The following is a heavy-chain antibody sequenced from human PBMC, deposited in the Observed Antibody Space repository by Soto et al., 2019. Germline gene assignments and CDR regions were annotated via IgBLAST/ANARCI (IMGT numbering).Heavy chain of an antibody. J-gene: IGHJ6*02. Sequence: TKSHRRTVAWVNIINVGDCRSLKQQHPGKGLEWIGYIYYSGSTYYNPSLKSRVTISVDTSKNQFSLKLSSVTAADTAVYYCATTTLRHTFVDYGMDVWGQGITVTVSS. V-gene: IGHV4-31*02. CDR2: IYYSGST. CDR1: WVNIINVGDC. D-gene: IGHD2-15*01. CDR3: ATTTLRHTFVDYGMDV.